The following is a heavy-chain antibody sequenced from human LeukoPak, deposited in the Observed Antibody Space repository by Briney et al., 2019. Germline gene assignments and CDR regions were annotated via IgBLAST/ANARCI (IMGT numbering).Heavy chain of an antibody. V-gene: IGHV1-46*04. CDR1: GYTFTNYH. Sequence: ASVKVSCKASGYTFTNYHVHWVRQAPGQGLEWRGIINPSGGSTNYAQKLQGRVTMTRDTSTSTVYMELSSLRSEDTAVYYCARVRTDTSTDYWGQGTLVTVSS. CDR3: ARVRTDTSTDY. D-gene: IGHD5-18*01. J-gene: IGHJ4*02. CDR2: INPSGGST.